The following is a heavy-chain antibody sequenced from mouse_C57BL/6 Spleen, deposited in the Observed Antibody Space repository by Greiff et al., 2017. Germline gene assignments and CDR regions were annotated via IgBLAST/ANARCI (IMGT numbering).Heavy chain of an antibody. CDR3: ARNYYYCSSYFDY. CDR2: INPNNGGT. J-gene: IGHJ2*01. Sequence: VQLHQSGPELVKPGASVKISCKASGYTFTDYYMNWVKQSNGKSLEWIGDINPNNGGTSYTQKLKGKATLTVDKSSSTAYMELRSLTSEDSAVYYCARNYYYCSSYFDYWGQGTTLTVSS. D-gene: IGHD1-1*01. CDR1: GYTFTDYY. V-gene: IGHV1-26*01.